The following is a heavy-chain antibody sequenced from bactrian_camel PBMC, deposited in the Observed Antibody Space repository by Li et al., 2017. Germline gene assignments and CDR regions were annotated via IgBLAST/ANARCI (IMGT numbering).Heavy chain of an antibody. J-gene: IGHJ4*01. CDR1: GYDYNPNY. Sequence: HVQLVESGGGSVQAGGSLRLSCAASGYDYNPNYMVVGWFRQATGKEREGLAVIYTAAGNAFSADSVKGRFTISRDNANNTLYLEMNTLKPEDTATYHCAADGVVTCVPVALEVIRKTTYFGQGTQVTVS. CDR2: IYTAAGNA. V-gene: IGHV3S1*01. D-gene: IGHD5*01.